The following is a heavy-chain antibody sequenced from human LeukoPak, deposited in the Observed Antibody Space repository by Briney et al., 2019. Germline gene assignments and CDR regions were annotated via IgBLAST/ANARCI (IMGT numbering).Heavy chain of an antibody. CDR3: AKDLYYYDSSGYLRADY. J-gene: IGHJ4*02. V-gene: IGHV3-30*02. CDR1: GFTFSSYG. CDR2: IRYDGSNK. Sequence: GGSLRLSCAASGFTFSSYGMHWVRQAPGKGLEWVAFIRYDGSNKYYADSVKGRFTISRDNSKNTLYLQMNSPRAEDTAVYYCAKDLYYYDSSGYLRADYWGQGTLVTVSS. D-gene: IGHD3-22*01.